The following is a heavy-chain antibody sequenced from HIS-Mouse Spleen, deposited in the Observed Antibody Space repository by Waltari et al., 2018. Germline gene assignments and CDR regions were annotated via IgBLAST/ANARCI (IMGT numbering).Heavy chain of an antibody. Sequence: QLQLQESGPGLVKPSETLALTCTVSGGSLSSSSYYSGRIRQPPGKGLEWIGSIYYSGSTYYNPSLKSRVTISVDTSKNQFSLKLSSVTAADTAVYYCAREIPYSSSWYDWYFDLWGRGTLVTVSS. CDR2: IYYSGST. CDR1: GGSLSSSSYY. CDR3: AREIPYSSSWYDWYFDL. V-gene: IGHV4-39*07. D-gene: IGHD6-13*01. J-gene: IGHJ2*01.